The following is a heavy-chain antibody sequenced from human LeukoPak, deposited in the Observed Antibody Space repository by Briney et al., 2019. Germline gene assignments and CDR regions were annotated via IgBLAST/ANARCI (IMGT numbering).Heavy chain of an antibody. CDR3: AKDRASPYGFWGGYYFEAAGFDY. V-gene: IGHV3-23*01. CDR2: ISGGGGST. D-gene: IGHD3-3*01. J-gene: IGHJ4*02. Sequence: GGYLRLSCAASGFTFSSYAMSWVRPAPGKGLEWGSAISGGGGSTYYADSVKGPFTISRDNSKNTLYLQMNSLRAEDTAVYYCAKDRASPYGFWGGYYFEAAGFDYWGQGTLVTVSS. CDR1: GFTFSSYA.